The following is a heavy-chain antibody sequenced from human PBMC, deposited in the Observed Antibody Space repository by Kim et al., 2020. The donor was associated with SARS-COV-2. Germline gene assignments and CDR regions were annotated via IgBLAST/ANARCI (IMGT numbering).Heavy chain of an antibody. CDR3: ARGFVVAGTTNRKYYFDY. J-gene: IGHJ4*02. Sequence: SETLSLTCAVYGGSFSGYYWSWIRQPPGKGLEWIGEINHSGSTNYNPSLKSRVTISVDTSKNQFSLKLSSVTAADTAVYYCARGFVVAGTTNRKYYFDYWGQGTLVTVSS. D-gene: IGHD6-19*01. V-gene: IGHV4-34*01. CDR2: INHSGST. CDR1: GGSFSGYY.